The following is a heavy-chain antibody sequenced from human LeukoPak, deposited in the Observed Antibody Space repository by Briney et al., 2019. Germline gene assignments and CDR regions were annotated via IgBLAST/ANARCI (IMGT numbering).Heavy chain of an antibody. J-gene: IGHJ4*02. V-gene: IGHV4-39*01. CDR2: IYYTGST. D-gene: IGHD5-24*01. CDR1: GGSLSSSSYY. CDR3: ARQRDGRIN. Sequence: SETLSLTCTVSGGSLSSSSYYWGWVRQPPRKGLEWVGSIYYTGSTYYNPSLKSQVTISVNTSKKQFSLKLNSVTAADTAVYYCARQRDGRINWGQGTLVTVSS.